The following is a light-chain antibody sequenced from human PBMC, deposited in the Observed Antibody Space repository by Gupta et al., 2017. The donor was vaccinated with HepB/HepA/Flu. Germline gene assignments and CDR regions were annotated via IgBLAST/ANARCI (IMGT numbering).Light chain of an antibody. CDR2: DDN. Sequence: SYLLPPPPSASVAPGKTARITGGGNNLGTYAVHWYQQKPGQAPVLVLYDDNDRPSGIPERFSGSNSGNTATLSISRVEAGDEADYYCQMWDNFRDHVVFGGGTKLTVL. CDR3: QMWDNFRDHVV. J-gene: IGLJ2*01. V-gene: IGLV3-21*03. CDR1: NLGTYA.